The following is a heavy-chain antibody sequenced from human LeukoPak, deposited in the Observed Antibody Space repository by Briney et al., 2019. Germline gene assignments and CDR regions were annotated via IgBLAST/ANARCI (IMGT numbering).Heavy chain of an antibody. CDR3: ARMNTAMATAYYYYYGMDV. CDR1: GFTFSSYS. Sequence: GGSLRLSCAASGFTFSSYSMNWVRQAPGKGLEWVSSISSSSSYIYYADSVKGRFTISRDNAKNSLYLQMNSLRAEDTAVYYCARMNTAMATAYYYYYGMDVWGQGTTVTVSS. V-gene: IGHV3-21*01. CDR2: ISSSSSYI. J-gene: IGHJ6*02. D-gene: IGHD5-18*01.